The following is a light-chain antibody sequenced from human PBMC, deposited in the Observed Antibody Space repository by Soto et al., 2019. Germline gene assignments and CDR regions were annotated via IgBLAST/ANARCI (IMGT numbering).Light chain of an antibody. V-gene: IGKV1-5*03. CDR3: QHYNNARCN. J-gene: IGKJ2*01. CDR1: QSISSW. CDR2: KAS. Sequence: DIQMTQSPSTLSASIGDRVTITCRASQSISSWLAWYQQKPGKAPKLLIYKASSLESGVPSRFSGSGSGTEFTLTISSLQADDFATYYCQHYNNARCNFGQGTKLEIK.